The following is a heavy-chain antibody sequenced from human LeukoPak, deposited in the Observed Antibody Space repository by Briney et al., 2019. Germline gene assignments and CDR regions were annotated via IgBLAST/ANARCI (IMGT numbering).Heavy chain of an antibody. J-gene: IGHJ6*02. CDR2: IYYSGST. CDR1: GGSISSYY. D-gene: IGHD3-16*01. V-gene: IGHV4-59*08. CDR3: ARHEYVTPYYYYGMDV. Sequence: SETLSLTCTVSGGSISSYYWSWIRQPPGEGLEWIGYIYYSGSTNYNPSLKSRVTISVDTSKNQFSLKLSSVTAADTAVYYCARHEYVTPYYYYGMDVWGQGTTVTVSS.